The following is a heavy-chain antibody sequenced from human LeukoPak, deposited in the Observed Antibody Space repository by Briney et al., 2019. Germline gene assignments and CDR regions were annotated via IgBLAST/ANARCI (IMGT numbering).Heavy chain of an antibody. V-gene: IGHV4-30-2*01. CDR1: GGSISSGGYS. CDR3: AREARGGYYDSSGPFDY. CDR2: IYHSGST. Sequence: SETLSLTCAVSGGSISSGGYSWSWIRQPPGKGLEWIGYIYHSGSTYYNPSLKSRVTISVDRSKNQFSLKLSSVTAADTAAYYCAREARGGYYDSSGPFDYWGQGTLVTVSS. J-gene: IGHJ4*02. D-gene: IGHD3-22*01.